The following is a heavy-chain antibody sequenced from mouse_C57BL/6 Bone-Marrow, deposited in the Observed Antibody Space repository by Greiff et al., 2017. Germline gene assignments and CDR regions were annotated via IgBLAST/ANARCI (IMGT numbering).Heavy chain of an antibody. D-gene: IGHD2-4*01. J-gene: IGHJ2*01. V-gene: IGHV5-4*01. CDR3: AREIYYDYDSYYFDY. CDR1: GFTFSSYA. Sequence: EVKLMASGGGLVKPGGSLKLSCAASGFTFSSYAMSWVRQTPEKRLEWVATISDGGSYTYYPDNVKGRFTISRDNAKNNLYLQMSHLKSEDTAMYYCAREIYYDYDSYYFDYGGQGTTLTVSS. CDR2: ISDGGSYT.